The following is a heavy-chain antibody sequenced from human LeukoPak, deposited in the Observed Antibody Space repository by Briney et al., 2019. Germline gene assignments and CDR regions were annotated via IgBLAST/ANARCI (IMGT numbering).Heavy chain of an antibody. CDR1: GDSVSSNSVT. J-gene: IGHJ5*02. CDR2: TYYRSTWYN. Sequence: SQTLSLTCAISGDSVSSNSVTRNWIRQSPSRGLEWLGRTYYRSTWYNDYAVSVRGRITVNPDTSKNQFSLHLNSVTPEDTAVYYCARRLTQYDCFDPWGQGILVTVSS. V-gene: IGHV6-1*01. D-gene: IGHD2-2*01. CDR3: ARRLTQYDCFDP.